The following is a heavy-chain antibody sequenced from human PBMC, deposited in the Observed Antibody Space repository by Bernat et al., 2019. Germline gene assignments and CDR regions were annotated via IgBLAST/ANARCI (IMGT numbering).Heavy chain of an antibody. CDR2: ISWNSGSI. J-gene: IGHJ5*02. CDR3: AKGPYSSGWLSHWFDP. V-gene: IGHV3-9*01. D-gene: IGHD6-19*01. CDR1: GFTFSSYA. Sequence: VQLVESGGGVVQPGRSLRLSCAASGFTFSSYAMHWVRQAPGKGLEWVSGISWNSGSIGYADSVKGRFTISRDNAKNSLYLQMNSLRAEDTALYYCAKGPYSSGWLSHWFDPWGQGTLVTVSS.